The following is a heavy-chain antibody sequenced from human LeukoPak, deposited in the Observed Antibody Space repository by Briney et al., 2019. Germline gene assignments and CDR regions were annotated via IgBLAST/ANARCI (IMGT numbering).Heavy chain of an antibody. CDR2: ISGSGGSA. CDR3: AVPSIAARLGDY. D-gene: IGHD6-6*01. V-gene: IGHV3-23*01. CDR1: GFTFSSYA. J-gene: IGHJ4*02. Sequence: GGSLRLSCAASGFTFSSYAMSWVRQAPGKGLEWVSAISGSGGSAYYADSVKGRFTISRDNSKNTLYLQMNSLRAEDTAVYYCAVPSIAARLGDYWGQGTLVTVSS.